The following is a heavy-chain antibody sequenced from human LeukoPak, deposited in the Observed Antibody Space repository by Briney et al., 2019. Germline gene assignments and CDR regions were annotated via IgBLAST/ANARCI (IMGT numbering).Heavy chain of an antibody. Sequence: GGSLRLSCAASGFTFSSYGMHWVRQAPGKGLEWVAFIRYDGSNKYYADSVKGRFTISRDNSKNTLYLQMNSLRAEDTAVYYCAKDRGTILVGAGKQGCYDSSGYYPFDYWGQGTLVTVSS. V-gene: IGHV3-30*02. CDR1: GFTFSSYG. CDR3: AKDRGTILVGAGKQGCYDSSGYYPFDY. D-gene: IGHD3-22*01. CDR2: IRYDGSNK. J-gene: IGHJ4*02.